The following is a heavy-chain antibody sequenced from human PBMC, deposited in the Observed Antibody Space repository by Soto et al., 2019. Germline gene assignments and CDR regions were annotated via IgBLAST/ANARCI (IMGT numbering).Heavy chain of an antibody. V-gene: IGHV4-31*03. Sequence: SETLSLTCTVSGGSIRSGGYYWSWIRQHPGKGLEWIGYIYYSRSTYYNPSLKSRVTISVDTSKNQFSLKLSSVTAADTAVYYCARGQVVAAQHWGQGTLVTVSS. J-gene: IGHJ4*02. CDR1: GGSIRSGGYY. D-gene: IGHD2-15*01. CDR2: IYYSRST. CDR3: ARGQVVAAQH.